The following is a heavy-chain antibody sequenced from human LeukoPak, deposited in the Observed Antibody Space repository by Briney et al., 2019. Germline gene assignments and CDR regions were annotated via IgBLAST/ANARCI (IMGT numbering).Heavy chain of an antibody. D-gene: IGHD5-12*01. Sequence: GRSLRLSWAASGFTVSSYWISSVRQARGKWLEWVANIKQEGTEKNYVACVEGRSTISRDNTKNSLCQQMNRLRAEHRAVYYCAGVGDYSGYDSDYYYRDVWGKGTTVTISS. CDR1: GFTVSSYW. CDR2: IKQEGTEK. CDR3: AGVGDYSGYDSDYYYRDV. V-gene: IGHV3-7*01. J-gene: IGHJ6*03.